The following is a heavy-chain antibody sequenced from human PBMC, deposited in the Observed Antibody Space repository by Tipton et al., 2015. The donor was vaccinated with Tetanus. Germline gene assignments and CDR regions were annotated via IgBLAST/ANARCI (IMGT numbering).Heavy chain of an antibody. V-gene: IGHV1-2*02. D-gene: IGHD3-22*01. J-gene: IGHJ6*02. CDR1: GYTFTGYY. CDR2: IDPNSGGT. CDR3: ARDRGDYIYYGMDV. Sequence: QVQLVQSGAELQKPGASLKVSCKASGYTFTGYYMYWVRQAPGQGLEWVGWIDPNSGGTIYAQNFQGRGTMTRDTSISTVYMELSRLRSDDTAVYYCARDRGDYIYYGMDVGGPGTTVTVSS.